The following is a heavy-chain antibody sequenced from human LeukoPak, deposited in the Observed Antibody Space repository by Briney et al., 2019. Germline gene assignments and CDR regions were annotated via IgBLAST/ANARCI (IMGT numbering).Heavy chain of an antibody. J-gene: IGHJ4*02. Sequence: PGGSLRLSCAASGFTFSSYAMHWVRQAPGKGLEWVAVISYDGSNKYYADSVKGRFTISRDNSKNTVYLQMNSLRAEDTAVYYCAKTTTGYSSGRFPGWPVGYWGQGTLVTVSS. CDR1: GFTFSSYA. CDR3: AKTTTGYSSGRFPGWPVGY. V-gene: IGHV3-30*04. CDR2: ISYDGSNK. D-gene: IGHD6-19*01.